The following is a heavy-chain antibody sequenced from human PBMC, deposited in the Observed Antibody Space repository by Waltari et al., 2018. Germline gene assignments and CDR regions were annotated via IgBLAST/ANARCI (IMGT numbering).Heavy chain of an antibody. CDR2: IFYSGST. CDR3: ARARALEPPDY. Sequence: QLQLQESGPELLKPSETLSLTCTVSGGSISSTNYYWGWIRQPPGQGLEWIGSIFYSGSTYYNPSLKSRVTISVDTSKKQFSLKLSSVTAADTAMYYCARARALEPPDYWGQGTLVTVSS. V-gene: IGHV4-39*01. J-gene: IGHJ4*02. CDR1: GGSISSTNYY.